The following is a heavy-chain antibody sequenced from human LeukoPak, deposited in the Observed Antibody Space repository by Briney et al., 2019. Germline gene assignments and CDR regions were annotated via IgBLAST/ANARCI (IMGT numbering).Heavy chain of an antibody. V-gene: IGHV4-34*01. D-gene: IGHD4-23*01. CDR3: ASNYGGVPVDP. CDR1: GGSFSGYY. Sequence: PSETLSLTCAVYGGSFSGYYWSWIRQPPGKGLEWIGEINHSGSTNYNPSLKSRVTISVDTSKNQFSLKLSSVTAADTAVYYCASNYGGVPVDPWGQGTLVTVSS. J-gene: IGHJ5*02. CDR2: INHSGST.